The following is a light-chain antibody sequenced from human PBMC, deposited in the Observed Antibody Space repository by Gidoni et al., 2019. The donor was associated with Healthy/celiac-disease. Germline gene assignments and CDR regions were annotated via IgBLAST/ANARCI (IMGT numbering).Light chain of an antibody. V-gene: IGKV1-33*01. CDR2: DTS. Sequence: DIQMTQSPSSLSASVGDIVTITCQASQDITNYLNWYQQKPGKAPKLLIYDTSNLETGVPSRFSGSGSGTDFTFTISSLQPEDIATYYCQQYDNLSLTFXGXTKVEIK. J-gene: IGKJ4*01. CDR1: QDITNY. CDR3: QQYDNLSLT.